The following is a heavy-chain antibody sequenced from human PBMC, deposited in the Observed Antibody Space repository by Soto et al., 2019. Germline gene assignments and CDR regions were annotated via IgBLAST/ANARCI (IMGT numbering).Heavy chain of an antibody. CDR3: AREDPPAHY. Sequence: ASVKVSCKASGYTFTSYAMHWVRQAPGQRLEWMGWINADNGNTKYSQKFQGRVTMTRDTSASTAYMELRSLRSDDTAVYYCAREDPPAHYWGQGTLVTVSS. J-gene: IGHJ4*02. CDR2: INADNGNT. CDR1: GYTFTSYA. D-gene: IGHD2-2*01. V-gene: IGHV1-3*01.